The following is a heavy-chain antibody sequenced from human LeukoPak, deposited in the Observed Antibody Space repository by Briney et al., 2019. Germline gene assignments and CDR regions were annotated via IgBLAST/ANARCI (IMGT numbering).Heavy chain of an antibody. CDR3: ARQIAAAGTRGPWFDP. CDR2: IYPGDSDT. Sequence: KNGESLKISCKGSGYSFTSYWIGWVRQMPGKGLEWMGIIYPGDSDTRYSPSFQGQVTISADKSISTAYLQWSSLKASDTAMYYCARQIAAAGTRGPWFDPWGQGTLVTVSS. D-gene: IGHD6-13*01. CDR1: GYSFTSYW. V-gene: IGHV5-51*01. J-gene: IGHJ5*02.